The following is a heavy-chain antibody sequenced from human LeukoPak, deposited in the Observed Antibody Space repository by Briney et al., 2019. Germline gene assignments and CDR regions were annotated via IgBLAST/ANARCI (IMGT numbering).Heavy chain of an antibody. D-gene: IGHD2-8*01. J-gene: IGHJ6*02. Sequence: GGALRLSCPASRCTLPNSAMSEVRQAPGRGLEWVSTMSAGGGSTYYADSVEGRFTISRDNSKNRLYLQMNSLRAEDTAVYYCAKDGVDVWGQGTTVIVSS. CDR2: MSAGGGST. CDR1: RCTLPNSA. V-gene: IGHV3-23*01. CDR3: AKDGVDV.